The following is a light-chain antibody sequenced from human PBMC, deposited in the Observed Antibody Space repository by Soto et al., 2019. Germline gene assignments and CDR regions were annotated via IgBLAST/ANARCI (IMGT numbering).Light chain of an antibody. J-gene: IGKJ1*01. V-gene: IGKV3-11*01. Sequence: EIVLTQSPANLSLSPGEKATLSCRASQSVSSYLAWYQQKPGQAPRLLIYDASNRATGIPARFSGSGSGTDFTLTISSLEPEDFAVYYCQQRSNWPPTFGQGTKV. CDR3: QQRSNWPPT. CDR1: QSVSSY. CDR2: DAS.